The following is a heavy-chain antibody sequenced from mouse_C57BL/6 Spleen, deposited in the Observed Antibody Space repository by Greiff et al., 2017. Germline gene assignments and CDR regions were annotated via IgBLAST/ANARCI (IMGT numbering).Heavy chain of an antibody. CDR1: GYTFTDYN. J-gene: IGHJ2*01. CDR3: ARPPYDGYLYY. D-gene: IGHD2-3*01. CDR2: INPNNGGT. V-gene: IGHV1-22*01. Sequence: EVQLQESGPELVKPGASVKMSCKASGYTFTDYNMHWVKQSHGKSLEWIGYINPNNGGTSYNQKFKGKATLTVNKSSSTAYMELRSLTSEDSAVYYCARPPYDGYLYYWGQGTTLTVSS.